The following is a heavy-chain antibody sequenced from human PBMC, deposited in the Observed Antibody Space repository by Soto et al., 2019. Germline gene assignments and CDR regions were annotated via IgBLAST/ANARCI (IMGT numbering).Heavy chain of an antibody. Sequence: SETLSLTCTVSGGSISSSRSYWGWIRQPPGQGLEWVGNIRYLGNTYYNSSLGSRVIISVDTSKNQFSLKLSSVTAADTAVYYCARHIGKWAFDLWGPGTVVTVSS. CDR1: GGSISSSRSY. CDR3: ARHIGKWAFDL. CDR2: IRYLGNT. D-gene: IGHD2-8*01. V-gene: IGHV4-39*01. J-gene: IGHJ3*01.